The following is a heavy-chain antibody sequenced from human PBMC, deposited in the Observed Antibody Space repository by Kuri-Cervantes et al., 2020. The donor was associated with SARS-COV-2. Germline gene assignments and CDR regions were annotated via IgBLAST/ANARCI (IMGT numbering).Heavy chain of an antibody. CDR3: AKTGYYDSSGYYY. D-gene: IGHD3-22*01. CDR2: ISGSGGST. J-gene: IGHJ4*02. Sequence: GESLKISCAASGFTFDDYGMSWVRQAPGKGLEWVSAISGSGGSTYYADSVKGRFTISRDNSKNTLYLQMNSLRAEDTAVYYCAKTGYYDSSGYYYWGQGTLVTVSS. V-gene: IGHV3-23*01. CDR1: GFTFDDYG.